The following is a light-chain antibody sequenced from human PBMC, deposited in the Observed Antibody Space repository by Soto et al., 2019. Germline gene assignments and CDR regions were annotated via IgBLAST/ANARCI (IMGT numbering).Light chain of an antibody. CDR1: SSNIGTDF. Sequence: QSVLTQPPSASGTPGQRVTISCSGGSSNIGTDFVYWYQQLPGTAPKLLIYRNNQRPSGVPDRFSGSKSGTSASLAISGLRSEDEAYYYCAAWNDSLRGQALFGGGTKLTVL. J-gene: IGLJ2*01. CDR2: RNN. V-gene: IGLV1-47*01. CDR3: AAWNDSLRGQAL.